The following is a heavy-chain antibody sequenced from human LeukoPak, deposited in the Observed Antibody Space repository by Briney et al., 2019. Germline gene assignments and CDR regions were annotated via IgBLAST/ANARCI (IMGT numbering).Heavy chain of an antibody. D-gene: IGHD6-6*01. J-gene: IGHJ4*02. CDR3: ARDRGAARPNDY. CDR1: GFTFSSYW. V-gene: IGHV3-7*03. CDR2: IKQDGSEK. Sequence: GGSLRLSCAASGFTFSSYWMSWVRQAPGKGLEWVANIKQDGSEKYYVDSVKGRFTISRDNAKNSLYLQMNSLRTDDTGVYYCARDRGAARPNDYWGQGTLVAVTS.